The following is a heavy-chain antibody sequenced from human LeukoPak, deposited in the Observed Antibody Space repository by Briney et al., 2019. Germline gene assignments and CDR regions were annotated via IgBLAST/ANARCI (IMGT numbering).Heavy chain of an antibody. D-gene: IGHD3-9*01. J-gene: IGHJ4*02. CDR1: GYTFTSYY. Sequence: SSVKVSCKASGYTFTSYYMHWVRQAPGHGLEWMGIINPNGGSTSYTQKSQGRVTMTRDTSTSTVYMELSSLRSEDTAVYYCARGIEYYDILTGYEPPDYWGQGTLVTVSS. V-gene: IGHV1-46*03. CDR3: ARGIEYYDILTGYEPPDY. CDR2: INPNGGST.